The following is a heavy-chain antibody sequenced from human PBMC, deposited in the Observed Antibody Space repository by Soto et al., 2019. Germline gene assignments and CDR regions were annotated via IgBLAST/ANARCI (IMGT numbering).Heavy chain of an antibody. D-gene: IGHD5-12*01. CDR1: GYTFTSYG. J-gene: IGHJ6*02. Sequence: ASVKVSCKASGYTFTSYGISRVRQAPGQGLEWMGWISAYNGNANYAQKLQGRVTMTTDTSTSTAYMELRSLRSDDTAVYYCARVVGYSGYDLARTYYYYYGMDVWGQGTTVTVSS. CDR2: ISAYNGNA. CDR3: ARVVGYSGYDLARTYYYYYGMDV. V-gene: IGHV1-18*01.